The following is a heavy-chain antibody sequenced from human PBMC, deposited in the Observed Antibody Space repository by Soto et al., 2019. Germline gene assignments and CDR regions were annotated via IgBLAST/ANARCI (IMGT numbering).Heavy chain of an antibody. CDR3: ARGRLEVTMIVVVITDFDY. CDR2: IIPIFGTA. Sequence: ASVKVSCKASGGTFSSYAISWVRQAPGQGLEWMGGIIPIFGTANYAQKFQGRVTITADESTSTAYMELSSLRSEDTAVYYCARGRLEVTMIVVVITDFDYWGQGTLVTVSS. D-gene: IGHD3-22*01. V-gene: IGHV1-69*13. CDR1: GGTFSSYA. J-gene: IGHJ4*02.